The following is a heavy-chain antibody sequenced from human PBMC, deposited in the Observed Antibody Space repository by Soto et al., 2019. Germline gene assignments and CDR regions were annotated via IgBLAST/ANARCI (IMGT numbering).Heavy chain of an antibody. D-gene: IGHD3-22*01. CDR1: GFTFSSYG. Sequence: GGSLRLSCAASGFTFSSYGMHWVRQAPGKGLEWVAVISYDGSNKYYADSVKGRFTISRDNSKNTLYLQMNSLRAEDTAVYYCARAGGSGYYPPDYWGQGTLVTVSS. J-gene: IGHJ4*02. CDR2: ISYDGSNK. V-gene: IGHV3-30*03. CDR3: ARAGGSGYYPPDY.